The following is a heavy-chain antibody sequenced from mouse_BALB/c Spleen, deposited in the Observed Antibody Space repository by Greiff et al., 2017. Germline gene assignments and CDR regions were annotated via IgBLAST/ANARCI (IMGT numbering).Heavy chain of an antibody. CDR1: GFNIKDYY. CDR3: NAYYYGSSYRYFDV. CDR2: IDPENGDT. V-gene: IGHV14-4*02. Sequence: VQLQQSGAELVRSGASVKLSCTASGFNIKDYYMHWVKQRPEQGLEWIGWIDPENGDTEYAPKFQGKATITADTSSNTAYLQLSSLTSEDTAVYYCNAYYYGSSYRYFDVWGAGTTVTVSS. D-gene: IGHD1-1*01. J-gene: IGHJ1*01.